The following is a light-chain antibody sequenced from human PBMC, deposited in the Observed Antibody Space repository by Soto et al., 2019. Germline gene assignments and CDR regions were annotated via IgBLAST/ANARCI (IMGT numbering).Light chain of an antibody. V-gene: IGKV3-15*01. CDR2: GAS. Sequence: EVVVTQSPATLSVSPGERATLSCRASQSVSSNLAWYQQKPGQAPRLLIYGASTRATGIPARFSGSGSGTEFTLTISSLQSEDFAIYYCQQRYSWLRVFGPGTKVDIK. CDR1: QSVSSN. J-gene: IGKJ1*01. CDR3: QQRYSWLRV.